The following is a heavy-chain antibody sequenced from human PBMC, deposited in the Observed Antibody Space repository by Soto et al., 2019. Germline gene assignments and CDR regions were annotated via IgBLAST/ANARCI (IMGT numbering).Heavy chain of an antibody. CDR2: INHSGST. CDR3: ASLRPTSRLRGRFN. Sequence: SETLSLTCAVYGGSFSGYYWSWIRQPPGKGLEWIGEINHSGSTNYNPSLKSRFTISVDTSKNQFSLKLSSVTAADTAVYYCASLRPTSRLRGRFNWGQGTLVTVSS. D-gene: IGHD4-17*01. CDR1: GGSFSGYY. J-gene: IGHJ4*02. V-gene: IGHV4-34*01.